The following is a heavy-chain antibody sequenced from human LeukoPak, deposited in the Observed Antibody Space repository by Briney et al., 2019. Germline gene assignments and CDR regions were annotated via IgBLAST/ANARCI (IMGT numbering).Heavy chain of an antibody. V-gene: IGHV1-69*13. CDR3: ARPGASGYDFLYFDY. CDR2: IIPIFGTA. CDR1: GGTFSSYA. J-gene: IGHJ4*02. Sequence: GASVKVSCKASGGTFSSYAISWVRQAPGQGLEWMGGIIPIFGTANYAQKFQGRVTITADESTSTAYMELSSLRSEDTAVYYCARPGASGYDFLYFDYWGQGTLVTVSS. D-gene: IGHD5-12*01.